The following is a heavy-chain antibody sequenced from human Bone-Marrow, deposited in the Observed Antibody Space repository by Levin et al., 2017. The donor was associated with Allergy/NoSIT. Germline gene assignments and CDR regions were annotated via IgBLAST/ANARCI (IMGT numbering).Heavy chain of an antibody. CDR2: IWYSGSRQ. CDR1: GFTFTSYG. D-gene: IGHD5-12*01. CDR3: ARDIGYEATFYGLDV. J-gene: IGHJ6*02. Sequence: GESLKISCAASGFTFTSYGMHWVRQAPGQGLEWVAVIWYSGSRQYYGESVKGRFTISRDSSKNTLFLQMNNLTVEDTAVYFCARDIGYEATFYGLDVWGQGTTVTVSS. V-gene: IGHV3-33*01.